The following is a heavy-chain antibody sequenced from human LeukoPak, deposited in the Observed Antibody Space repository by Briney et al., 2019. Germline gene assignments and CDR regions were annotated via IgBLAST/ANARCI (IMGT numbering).Heavy chain of an antibody. Sequence: PGGSLRLSCAASGFTFSNAWMNWVRQAPGKGLEWVGRIKRKTDGGTTDYAAPVKGRFTISRDDSRNTLYLQMNSLKTEDTAVYYCTTDPRHNNWNYEGWCIFDYWGQGTLVTVSS. D-gene: IGHD1-7*01. CDR2: IKRKTDGGTT. CDR3: TTDPRHNNWNYEGWCIFDY. CDR1: GFTFSNAW. J-gene: IGHJ4*02. V-gene: IGHV3-15*01.